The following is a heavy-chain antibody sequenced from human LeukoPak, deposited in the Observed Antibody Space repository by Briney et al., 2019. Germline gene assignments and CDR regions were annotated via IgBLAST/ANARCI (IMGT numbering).Heavy chain of an antibody. CDR1: GGSISSYY. CDR3: ARGRAYYYDSSGYYYDY. V-gene: IGHV4-59*01. J-gene: IGHJ4*02. Sequence: SETLSLTCTVSGGSISSYYWSWIRQPPGKGLEWIGYIYYSGSTNYHPSLKRRVTISVDTSKNQFSLKLSSVTAADTAVYYCARGRAYYYDSSGYYYDYWGQGTLVTVSS. D-gene: IGHD3-22*01. CDR2: IYYSGST.